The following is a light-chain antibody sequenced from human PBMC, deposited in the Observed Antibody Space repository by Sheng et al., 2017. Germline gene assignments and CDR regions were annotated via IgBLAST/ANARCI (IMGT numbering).Light chain of an antibody. Sequence: EIVLTQSPATLSLSPGERATLSCRASQSVGSDLAWYQQKPGQAPRLLIYGASTRATGIPARFSGSGSGTEFTLTISSLQSEDFAVYYCQQRSNWPPKYTFGQGTKLEIK. J-gene: IGKJ2*01. CDR2: GAS. CDR1: QSVGSD. CDR3: QQRSNWPPKYT. V-gene: IGKV3-11*01.